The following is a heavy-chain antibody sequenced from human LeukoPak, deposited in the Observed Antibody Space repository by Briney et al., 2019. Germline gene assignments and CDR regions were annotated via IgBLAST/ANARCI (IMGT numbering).Heavy chain of an antibody. J-gene: IGHJ4*02. D-gene: IGHD4-11*01. CDR3: AREDHSKYEY. CDR2: MDLDGSEK. Sequence: GGSLRLSCAASGFTFSSYWMSWVRQAPGKGLEWVANMDLDGSEKYYVDSVKGRFTISRDNAKNSLYLQMNSLRAEDTAAYYCAREDHSKYEYWGQGTLVTVSS. V-gene: IGHV3-7*01. CDR1: GFTFSSYW.